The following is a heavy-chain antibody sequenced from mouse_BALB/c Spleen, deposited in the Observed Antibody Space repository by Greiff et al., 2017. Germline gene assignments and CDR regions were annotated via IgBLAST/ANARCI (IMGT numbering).Heavy chain of an antibody. Sequence: EVKLEESGGGLVKPGGSLKLSCAASGFTFSDYYMYWVRQTPEKRLEWVATISDGGSYTYYPDSVKGRFTISRDNAKNNLYLQMSSLKSEDTAMYYCARVTTATFYAMDYWGQGTSVTVSS. V-gene: IGHV5-4*02. D-gene: IGHD1-2*01. CDR3: ARVTTATFYAMDY. J-gene: IGHJ4*01. CDR1: GFTFSDYY. CDR2: ISDGGSYT.